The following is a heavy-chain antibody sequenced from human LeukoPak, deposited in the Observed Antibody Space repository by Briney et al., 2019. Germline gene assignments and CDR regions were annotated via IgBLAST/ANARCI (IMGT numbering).Heavy chain of an antibody. CDR1: GFTFYGYV. J-gene: IGHJ1*01. D-gene: IGHD3-3*01. V-gene: IGHV3-43*02. Sequence: GGSLRLSCAASGFTFYGYVMHWVRQAPGKGLEWVSLISRDGDTTSYADSVTGRFTISRDNSKNSLYLQMDSLRTEDTALYYCAKDGPGVVIMGYFHHWGQGTLVTVSS. CDR3: AKDGPGVVIMGYFHH. CDR2: ISRDGDTT.